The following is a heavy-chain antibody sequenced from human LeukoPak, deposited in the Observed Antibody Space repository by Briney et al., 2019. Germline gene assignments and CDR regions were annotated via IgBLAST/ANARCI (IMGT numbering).Heavy chain of an antibody. CDR3: ATPLTGLDY. CDR1: GFTVSSNY. V-gene: IGHV3-53*01. J-gene: IGHJ4*02. CDR2: IYSDGDT. D-gene: IGHD1-14*01. Sequence: GGSLRLSCAASGFTVSSNYMTWVRQAPGKGLEWVSAIYSDGDTHYADSVKGRFTISRDTSKNTLYLQMNSLRADDTAVYYCATPLTGLDYWGQGTLVAVSS.